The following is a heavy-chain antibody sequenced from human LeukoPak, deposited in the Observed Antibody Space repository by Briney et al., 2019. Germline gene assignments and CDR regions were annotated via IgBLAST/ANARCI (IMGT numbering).Heavy chain of an antibody. D-gene: IGHD2-2*03. Sequence: PGGSLRLSCAASGFTFSSYSMNWVRQAPGKGLEWVSFISSSSSYIYYADSVKGRFTISRDNAKNSLYLQMNSLRAEDTAVYYCARDNGYCSSTTCFYFDYWGQGTLVTVSS. CDR2: ISSSSSYI. CDR3: ARDNGYCSSTTCFYFDY. J-gene: IGHJ4*02. V-gene: IGHV3-21*01. CDR1: GFTFSSYS.